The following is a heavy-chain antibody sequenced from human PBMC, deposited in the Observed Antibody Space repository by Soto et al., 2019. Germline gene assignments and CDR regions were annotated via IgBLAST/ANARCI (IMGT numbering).Heavy chain of an antibody. D-gene: IGHD3-3*01. V-gene: IGHV3-23*01. Sequence: GGSLRLSCAASGFTFSSYAMNWVRQAPGKGLEWVSGMSGNGGSTYYADSVKGRFTISRENSKNTLYLQMKSLTVEDTAVYYCAKDEWSDTLGYFDYWGQGTQVTVSS. CDR3: AKDEWSDTLGYFDY. J-gene: IGHJ4*02. CDR2: MSGNGGST. CDR1: GFTFSSYA.